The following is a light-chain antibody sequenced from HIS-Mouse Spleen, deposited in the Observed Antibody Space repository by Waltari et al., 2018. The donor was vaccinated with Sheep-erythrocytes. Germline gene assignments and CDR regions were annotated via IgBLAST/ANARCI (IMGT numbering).Light chain of an antibody. CDR3: YSTDSSGNHWV. J-gene: IGLJ3*02. CDR2: EDS. CDR1: ALPKTS. V-gene: IGLV3-10*01. Sequence: SYELTQPPSVSVSPGQTARNTCTGDALPKTSAYVYRQKSGQAPVLVIYEDSKRPSGIPERFSGSTSGTMATLTISGAQVEDEADYYCYSTDSSGNHWVFGGGTKLTVL.